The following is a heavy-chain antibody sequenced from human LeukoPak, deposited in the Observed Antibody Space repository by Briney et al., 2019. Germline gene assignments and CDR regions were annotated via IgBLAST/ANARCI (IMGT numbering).Heavy chain of an antibody. CDR3: ARSSKRYYGSGTSNFDP. J-gene: IGHJ5*02. CDR2: IYHSGST. CDR1: GYSISSGYY. V-gene: IGHV4-38-2*02. D-gene: IGHD3-10*01. Sequence: SETLSLTCTVSGYSISSGYYWGWIRPPPGKGLEWIGSIYHSGSTYYNPSLKSRVTISVNTSKNQFSLKLSSVTAADTAVYYCARSSKRYYGSGTSNFDPWGQGTLVTVSS.